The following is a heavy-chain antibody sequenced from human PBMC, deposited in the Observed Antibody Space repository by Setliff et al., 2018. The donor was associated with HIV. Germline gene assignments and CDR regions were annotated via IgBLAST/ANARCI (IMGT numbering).Heavy chain of an antibody. CDR1: GDSVSSGSYY. CDR2: FYHSTT. J-gene: IGHJ4*02. Sequence: PSETLSLTCTVSGDSVSSGSYYWSWIRQPPGKGLEWIGSFYHSTTYYNPSLKSRVTISVDTSKNQFSLKLISVTAADTAVYYCARDPPGYGDSNDYWGQGTLVTVSS. V-gene: IGHV4-61*01. D-gene: IGHD4-17*01. CDR3: ARDPPGYGDSNDY.